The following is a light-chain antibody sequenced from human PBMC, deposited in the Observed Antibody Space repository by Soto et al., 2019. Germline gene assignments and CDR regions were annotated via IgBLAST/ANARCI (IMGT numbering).Light chain of an antibody. CDR1: QSVSGN. J-gene: IGKJ3*01. CDR2: GAS. Sequence: EIVMTQSPATLSVSPGERATLSCRASQSVSGNLAWYQQKPGQAPRLLIYGASTRSTGIPARFSGSGSGTEFTLTISSLQSEDCAVYCCQQYNNWPPFTFGPGTKVDIK. CDR3: QQYNNWPPFT. V-gene: IGKV3-15*01.